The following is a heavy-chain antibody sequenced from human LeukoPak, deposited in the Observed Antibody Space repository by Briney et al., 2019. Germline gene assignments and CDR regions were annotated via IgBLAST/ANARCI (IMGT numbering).Heavy chain of an antibody. D-gene: IGHD3-9*01. CDR3: ARYRDYDILTCFDY. Sequence: GGSLRLSCAASGFTFSSYSMNWVRQAPGKGLEWVSSISSSSSYIYYADSAKGRFTISRDNAKNSLYLQMNSLRAEDTAVYYCARYRDYDILTCFDYWGQGTLVTVSS. CDR1: GFTFSSYS. V-gene: IGHV3-21*01. CDR2: ISSSSSYI. J-gene: IGHJ4*02.